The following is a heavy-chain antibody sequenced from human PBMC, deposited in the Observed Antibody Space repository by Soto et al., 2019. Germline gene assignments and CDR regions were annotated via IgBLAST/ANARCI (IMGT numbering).Heavy chain of an antibody. CDR2: ISAYNGDR. CDR1: GYTFTGYY. Sequence: ASVKVSCKASGYTFTGYYMHWVRQAPGQGLEWMGWISAYNGDRKYAEKFQDRVIMTTDTPTSTDYMELGRLRSADTAIYYCAWFLQTTSVFAFWGQGTLVTVSS. CDR3: AWFLQTTSVFAF. J-gene: IGHJ4*02. V-gene: IGHV1-18*04. D-gene: IGHD1-26*01.